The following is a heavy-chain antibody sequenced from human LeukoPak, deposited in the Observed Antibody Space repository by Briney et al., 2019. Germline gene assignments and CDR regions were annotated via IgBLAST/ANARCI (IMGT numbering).Heavy chain of an antibody. V-gene: IGHV4-4*02. CDR3: ARQGDSGWYYFDY. J-gene: IGHJ4*02. CDR2: IYHSGST. D-gene: IGHD6-19*01. CDR1: GLTFSSYAM. Sequence: PGGSLRLSCAASGLTFSSYAMNWVRQPPGKGLEWIGEIYHSGSTNYNPSLKSRVTISVDKSKNQFSLKLTSVTAADTAAYYCARQGDSGWYYFDYWGQGTLVTVSS.